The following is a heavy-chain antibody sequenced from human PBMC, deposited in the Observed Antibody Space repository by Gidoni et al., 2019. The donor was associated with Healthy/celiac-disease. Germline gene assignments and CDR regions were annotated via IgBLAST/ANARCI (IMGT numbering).Heavy chain of an antibody. CDR3: TTDRDYGGNYYYGMDV. D-gene: IGHD4-17*01. J-gene: IGHJ6*02. CDR1: GFTFNNAW. V-gene: IGHV3-15*07. CDR2: IKSKTDGGTT. Sequence: EVQLVESGGGLVKPGGSLSLSCAASGFTFNNAWMNWVRQAPGKGLEWVGRIKSKTDGGTTDYAAPVKGRFTISRDDSKNTLYLQMNSLKTEDTAVYYCTTDRDYGGNYYYGMDVWGQGTTVTVSS.